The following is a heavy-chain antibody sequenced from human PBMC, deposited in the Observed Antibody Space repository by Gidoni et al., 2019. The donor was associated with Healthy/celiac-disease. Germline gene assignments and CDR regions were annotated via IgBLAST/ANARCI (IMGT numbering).Heavy chain of an antibody. CDR3: ARATYDSSGYYYVRFYYYGMDV. J-gene: IGHJ6*02. CDR2: INAGNGNT. Sequence: QVQLVQSGAEVKTPGASVKVSCKASGYTFTSYAIHWVRQAPGQRLEWMGWINAGNGNTKYSQKFQGRVTITRDTSASTAYMELSSLRSEDTAVYYCARATYDSSGYYYVRFYYYGMDVWGQGTTVTVSS. CDR1: GYTFTSYA. D-gene: IGHD3-22*01. V-gene: IGHV1-3*01.